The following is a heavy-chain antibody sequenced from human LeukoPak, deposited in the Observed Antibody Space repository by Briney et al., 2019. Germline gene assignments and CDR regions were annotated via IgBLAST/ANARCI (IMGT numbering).Heavy chain of an antibody. CDR1: GDSISSYY. CDR3: ARTWYNSIDY. D-gene: IGHD6-13*01. CDR2: IYYSGST. Sequence: SETLSLTCTVSGDSISSYYWSWIRQSPGKGLEWIGSIYYSGSTNYNPSLKNRVTISIDTSKNQFSLKLSSVNAADTAVYYCARTWYNSIDYWGQGTLVTVSS. J-gene: IGHJ4*02. V-gene: IGHV4-59*01.